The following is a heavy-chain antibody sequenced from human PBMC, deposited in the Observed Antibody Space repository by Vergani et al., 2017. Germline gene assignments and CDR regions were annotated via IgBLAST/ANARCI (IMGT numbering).Heavy chain of an antibody. CDR1: GLMFNNYG. CDR2: ISYDGSNK. Sequence: QVQLVESGGGVVQPGRSLRLSCETSGLMFNNYGMHWVRQAPGKGLEWVAVISYDGSNKYYADSVKGRFTISRDNSKNTLYLQMNSLRAEDTAVYYCAKIIDETTSTRDYYYYMDVWGKGTTVTVSS. CDR3: AKIIDETTSTRDYYYYMDV. J-gene: IGHJ6*03. V-gene: IGHV3-30*18. D-gene: IGHD1-7*01.